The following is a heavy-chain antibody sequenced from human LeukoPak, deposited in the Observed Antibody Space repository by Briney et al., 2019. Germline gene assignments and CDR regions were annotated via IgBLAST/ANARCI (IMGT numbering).Heavy chain of an antibody. CDR2: IVPIFGTT. V-gene: IGHV1-69*05. J-gene: IGHJ4*02. Sequence: SVKVSCKASGGTFSSYAISWVRQAPGQGLEWMGGIVPIFGTTNYPQKFQGRVTITTDESTSTAYMELSSLRSEDTAVYYCARCDERGVADYWGQGTLVTVSS. CDR3: ARCDERGVADY. D-gene: IGHD3-16*01. CDR1: GGTFSSYA.